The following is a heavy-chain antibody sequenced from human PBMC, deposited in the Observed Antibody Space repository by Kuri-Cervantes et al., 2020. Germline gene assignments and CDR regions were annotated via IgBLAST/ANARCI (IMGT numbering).Heavy chain of an antibody. CDR2: ISSNGGST. D-gene: IGHD4-17*01. CDR1: GFTFSSYA. CDR3: AGGGGVYGDYVLGY. Sequence: GGSLRLSCAASGFTFSSYAMHWVRQAPGKGLEYVSAISSNGGSTYYADSVKGRFTISRDNSKNTLYLQMGSLRAEDMAVYYCAGGGGVYGDYVLGYWGQGTLVTVSS. V-gene: IGHV3-64*02. J-gene: IGHJ4*02.